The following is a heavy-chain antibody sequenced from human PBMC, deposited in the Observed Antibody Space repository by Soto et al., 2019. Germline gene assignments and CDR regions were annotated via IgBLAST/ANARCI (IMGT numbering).Heavy chain of an antibody. CDR2: IIPIFGTA. D-gene: IGHD1-26*01. CDR1: GGTFSSYA. CDR3: ARVGWSQEAFDI. Sequence: QVQLVQSGAEVKKPGSSVKVSCKASGGTFSSYAISWLRQAPGQGLEWMGGIIPIFGTANYAQKFQGRVTITADESTSTAYMELSSLRFEDTAVYYCARVGWSQEAFDIWGQGTMVTVSS. J-gene: IGHJ3*02. V-gene: IGHV1-69*01.